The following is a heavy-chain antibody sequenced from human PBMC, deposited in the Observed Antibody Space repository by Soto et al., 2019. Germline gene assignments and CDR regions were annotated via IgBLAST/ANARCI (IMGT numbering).Heavy chain of an antibody. Sequence: GGSLRLSCAASGFTFSSYAMSWVRQAPGKGLEWVSAISGSGGSTYYADSVKGRFTISRDNSKNTLYPQMNSLRAEDTAVYYCAKDLGSGGSGSYYKILKNYFDYWGKGTLVTVSS. J-gene: IGHJ4*02. CDR1: GFTFSSYA. D-gene: IGHD3-10*01. CDR2: ISGSGGST. V-gene: IGHV3-23*01. CDR3: AKDLGSGGSGSYYKILKNYFDY.